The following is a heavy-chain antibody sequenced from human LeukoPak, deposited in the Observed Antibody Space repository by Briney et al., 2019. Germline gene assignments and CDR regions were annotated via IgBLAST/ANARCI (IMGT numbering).Heavy chain of an antibody. V-gene: IGHV3-73*01. Sequence: PGGSLRLSCAASGFTFSGSAMHWVRQASGKGLEWVGRIRSKANSYATAYAASVKGRFTISRDDSKNTAYLQMNSLKTEDTAVYYCTGLNYYDSSAYSLWGQGTLVTVSS. CDR2: IRSKANSYAT. D-gene: IGHD3-22*01. J-gene: IGHJ4*02. CDR1: GFTFSGSA. CDR3: TGLNYYDSSAYSL.